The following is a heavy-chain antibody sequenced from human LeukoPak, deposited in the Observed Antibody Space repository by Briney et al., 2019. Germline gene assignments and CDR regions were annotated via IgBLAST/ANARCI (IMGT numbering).Heavy chain of an antibody. V-gene: IGHV3-74*01. CDR1: GFSFSGHW. J-gene: IGHJ2*01. CDR3: AKMDYGGNSAPEDWYFDL. Sequence: PGGSLRLSCTASGFSFSGHWMHWARQLPGKGLVWVSRISPTGSTTSYADSVKGRFTVSRDNAKNTLYLQVNNLRAEDTAVYYCAKMDYGGNSAPEDWYFDLWGRGTLVTVSS. CDR2: ISPTGSTT. D-gene: IGHD4-23*01.